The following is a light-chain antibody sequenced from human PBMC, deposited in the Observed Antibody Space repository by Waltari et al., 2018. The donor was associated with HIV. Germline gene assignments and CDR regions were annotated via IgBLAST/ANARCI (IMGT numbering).Light chain of an antibody. J-gene: IGKJ3*01. V-gene: IGKV1-39*01. CDR1: QKINRY. CDR3: QQSYGAPFT. CDR2: GAS. Sequence: PSALSASVGDTVTIPCRASQKINRYLNWYQKKVGEAPRLLVYGASSLQSGVPARFRGSGSGSEYKLTISNLQSEDFASYFCQQSYGAPFTFGPGSTV.